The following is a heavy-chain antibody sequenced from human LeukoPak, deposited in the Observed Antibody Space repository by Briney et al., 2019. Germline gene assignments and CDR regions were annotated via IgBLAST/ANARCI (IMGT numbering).Heavy chain of an antibody. CDR2: INPNSGGT. CDR1: GYTFTGYY. D-gene: IGHD3-3*01. Sequence: ASVKVSCKASGYTFTGYYMHWVRQAPGQGLEWMGRINPNSGGTNYAQKFQGRVTMTRDTSISTAYMELSRLRSDDTAVYYCAREPVGYDVWSGRDPSFAYWGQGTLVTVSS. J-gene: IGHJ4*02. V-gene: IGHV1-2*06. CDR3: AREPVGYDVWSGRDPSFAY.